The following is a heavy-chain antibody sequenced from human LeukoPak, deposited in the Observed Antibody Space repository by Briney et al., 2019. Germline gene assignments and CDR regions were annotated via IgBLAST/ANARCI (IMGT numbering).Heavy chain of an antibody. J-gene: IGHJ4*02. CDR1: GYPINNAYY. Sequence: SETLSLTCAVSGYPINNAYYWVWIRQPPGKGLEWIGSIYHSGSTYYNPSLRSRVTISVDTSKNQFSLKLSSVTAADTAVYYCARRSSSWSKFDYWGQGTLVTVSS. V-gene: IGHV4-38-2*01. CDR2: IYHSGST. D-gene: IGHD6-13*01. CDR3: ARRSSSWSKFDY.